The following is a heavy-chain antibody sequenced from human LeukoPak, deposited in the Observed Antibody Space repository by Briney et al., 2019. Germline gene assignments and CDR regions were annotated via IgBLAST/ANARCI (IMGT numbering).Heavy chain of an antibody. D-gene: IGHD3-10*01. J-gene: IGHJ3*01. CDR3: ARDDGYYGSGSYSPVF. V-gene: IGHV1-46*01. Sequence: GASVKVSCKASGYTFTSYYMHWVRPAPGQGLEWMGIINPSGGSTSYAQKFQGRVTMTRDTSTSTVYMELSSLRSEDTAVYYCARDDGYYGSGSYSPVFWGQGTMVTVSS. CDR2: INPSGGST. CDR1: GYTFTSYY.